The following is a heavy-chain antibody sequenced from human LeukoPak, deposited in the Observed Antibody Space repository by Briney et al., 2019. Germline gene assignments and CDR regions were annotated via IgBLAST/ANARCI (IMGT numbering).Heavy chain of an antibody. CDR1: GGNFNYYA. Sequence: ASVKVSCKASGGNFNYYAVSWIRQRQAPGQGLEWMGRIIPYLGLANYAPTFQGRVTITAAKSTNTAYMELSSLRSDDTAVYYCVRDHYDRSGSSDNVPVWFDFWGQGTLVTVSS. CDR3: VRDHYDRSGSSDNVPVWFDF. V-gene: IGHV1-69*04. D-gene: IGHD3-22*01. J-gene: IGHJ4*02. CDR2: IIPYLGLA.